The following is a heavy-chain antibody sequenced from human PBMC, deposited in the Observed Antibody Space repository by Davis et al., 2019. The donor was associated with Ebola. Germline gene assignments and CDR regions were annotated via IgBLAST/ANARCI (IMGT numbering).Heavy chain of an antibody. CDR1: GGSFSGYY. CDR3: ARTRRGYSYGFSYYYYYGMDV. J-gene: IGHJ6*02. D-gene: IGHD5-18*01. CDR2: INHSGST. V-gene: IGHV4-34*01. Sequence: MPSETLSLTCAVYGGSFSGYYWSWIRQPPGKGLEWIGEINHSGSTNYNPSLKSRVTISVDTSENQFSLKLSSVTAADTAVYYCARTRRGYSYGFSYYYYYGMDVWGQGTTVTVSS.